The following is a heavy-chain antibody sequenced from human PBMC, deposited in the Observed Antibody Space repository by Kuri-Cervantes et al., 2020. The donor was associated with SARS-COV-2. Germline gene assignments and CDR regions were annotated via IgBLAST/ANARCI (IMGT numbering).Heavy chain of an antibody. CDR2: ISSNGGST. J-gene: IGHJ4*02. Sequence: GGSLRLSCAASGFTFSSYAMHWVRQAPGKGLEYVSAISSNGGSTYYANSVKGRFTISRDNSKNTLYLQMGSLRAEDMAVYYCAREGYYDFWSGPFDYWGQGTLVTVSS. D-gene: IGHD3-3*01. V-gene: IGHV3-64*01. CDR3: AREGYYDFWSGPFDY. CDR1: GFTFSSYA.